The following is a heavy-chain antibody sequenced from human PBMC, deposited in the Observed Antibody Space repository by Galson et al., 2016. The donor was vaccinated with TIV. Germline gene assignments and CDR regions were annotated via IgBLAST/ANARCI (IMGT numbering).Heavy chain of an antibody. CDR1: GGSFSSHP. CDR2: LNHIFGTT. CDR3: ARGAWGYSFGPLDY. V-gene: IGHV1-69*05. D-gene: IGHD5-18*01. Sequence: SVKVSCKASGGSFSSHPFSWVRQAPGQGLEWMGGLNHIFGTTEYAQKFQGRVTITTDKYTSTAYMELSRLGSEDTAVYYCARGAWGYSFGPLDYWVQGTLITVSS. J-gene: IGHJ4*02.